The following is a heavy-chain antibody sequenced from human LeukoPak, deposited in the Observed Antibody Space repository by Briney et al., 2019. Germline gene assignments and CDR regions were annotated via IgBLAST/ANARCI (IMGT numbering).Heavy chain of an antibody. J-gene: IGHJ6*02. CDR3: ARGAIAAGGPYYYGMDV. Sequence: ASVKVSCKASGYTFTSYYMHWVRQAPGQGLEWMGIINPSGGSTSYAQKFQGRVTMTRDTSTSTVYMELSSLRSEDTAVYYCARGAIAAGGPYYYGMDVWGQGTTVTVAS. CDR2: INPSGGST. CDR1: GYTFTSYY. D-gene: IGHD6-13*01. V-gene: IGHV1-46*01.